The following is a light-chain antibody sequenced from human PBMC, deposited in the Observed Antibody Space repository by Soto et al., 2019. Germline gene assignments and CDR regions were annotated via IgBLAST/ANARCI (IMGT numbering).Light chain of an antibody. Sequence: QSVLTQPPSMSGTPGQRVTISCSGSRSNIGSDSVNWYQQLPGTAPKLLIYRNNQRPSGVPDRLSGSKSGTSASLAISGLQSEDEADYYCAAWDDSLNGVVFGGGTKVTVL. CDR1: RSNIGSDS. CDR3: AAWDDSLNGVV. V-gene: IGLV1-44*01. CDR2: RNN. J-gene: IGLJ2*01.